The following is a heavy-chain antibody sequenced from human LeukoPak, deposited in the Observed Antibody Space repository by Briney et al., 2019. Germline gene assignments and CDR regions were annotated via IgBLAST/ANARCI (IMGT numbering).Heavy chain of an antibody. CDR1: GFTFSSYA. J-gene: IGHJ3*02. V-gene: IGHV3-23*01. D-gene: IGHD3-3*01. Sequence: SGGSLRLSCAASGFTFSSYAMSWVRQAPGKGLEWVSAISGSGGSTYYADSVKGRFTISRDNSKNTLYLQMNSLRAEDTAVYYCAKAMSLGYDFWSGYYGGAFDIWGQGTMVTVSS. CDR3: AKAMSLGYDFWSGYYGGAFDI. CDR2: ISGSGGST.